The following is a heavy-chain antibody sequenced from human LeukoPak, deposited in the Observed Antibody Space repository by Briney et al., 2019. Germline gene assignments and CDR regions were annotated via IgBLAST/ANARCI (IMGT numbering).Heavy chain of an antibody. CDR2: INPNSGGT. V-gene: IGHV1-2*02. CDR3: ARGHGVLRFLEWLY. D-gene: IGHD3-3*01. Sequence: APVKVSCEASGYTFTGYYMHWVRQAPGQGLEWMGWINPNSGGTNYAQRFQGRVSMTRDTSISTAYMELSRLRSDDTAVYYCARGHGVLRFLEWLYWGQGTLVTVSS. J-gene: IGHJ4*02. CDR1: GYTFTGYY.